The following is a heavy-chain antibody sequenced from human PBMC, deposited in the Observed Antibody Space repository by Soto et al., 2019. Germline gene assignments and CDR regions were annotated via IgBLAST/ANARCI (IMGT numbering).Heavy chain of an antibody. D-gene: IGHD2-15*01. CDR3: AKRRGAGGHFDY. CDR1: GFTFSSYA. CDR2: VSIGGST. J-gene: IGHJ4*02. V-gene: IGHV3-23*01. Sequence: PVGSLRLSCAASGFTFSSYAMGWVRQGPGKGLEWVAVVSIGGSTHYADSVRGRFTISRDNSKNTLSLQMNSLTAEDTAVYFCAKRRGAGGHFDYWGQGISVTVSS.